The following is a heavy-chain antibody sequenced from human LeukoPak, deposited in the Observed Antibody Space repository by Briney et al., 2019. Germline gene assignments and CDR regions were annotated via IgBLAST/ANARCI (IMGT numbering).Heavy chain of an antibody. J-gene: IGHJ4*02. V-gene: IGHV4-59*01. CDR1: GGSISSYY. Sequence: PSETLSLTCTVSGGSISSYYWSWIRQPPGKGLEWIGYVSYSGSTNYNPSLKSRVTTSLDTSKNQFSLKLTSLTAADTAVYYCAREGGLGSLDYWGQGTLVTVSS. CDR2: VSYSGST. D-gene: IGHD3-10*01. CDR3: AREGGLGSLDY.